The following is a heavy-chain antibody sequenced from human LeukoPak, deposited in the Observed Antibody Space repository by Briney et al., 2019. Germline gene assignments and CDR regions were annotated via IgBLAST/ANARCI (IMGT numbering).Heavy chain of an antibody. Sequence: SETLSLTCTVSGGSIGSYYWSWIRQPPGKGLEWIGYIYYSGSTNYNPSLKSRVTISVDTSKNQFSLKLSSVTAADTAVDYCARDYYDSSGYNYFDYWGQGTLVTVSS. V-gene: IGHV4-59*01. CDR2: IYYSGST. J-gene: IGHJ4*02. CDR3: ARDYYDSSGYNYFDY. D-gene: IGHD3-22*01. CDR1: GGSIGSYY.